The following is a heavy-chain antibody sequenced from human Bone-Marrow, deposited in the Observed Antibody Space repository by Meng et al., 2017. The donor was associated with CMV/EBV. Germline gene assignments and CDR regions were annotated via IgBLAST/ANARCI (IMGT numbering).Heavy chain of an antibody. CDR3: AHRLTMLMVDYFDF. V-gene: IGHV2-5*01. D-gene: IGHD2-8*01. Sequence: FSGFSLTSSRVNVGWIRQPPGKALEWLAYISWNDDRRYNPSLKNRLSVTKDPSKNQVVLTLTNVDPVDTATYYCAHRLTMLMVDYFDFWGQGTLVTVSS. J-gene: IGHJ4*02. CDR2: ISWNDDR. CDR1: GFSLTSSRVN.